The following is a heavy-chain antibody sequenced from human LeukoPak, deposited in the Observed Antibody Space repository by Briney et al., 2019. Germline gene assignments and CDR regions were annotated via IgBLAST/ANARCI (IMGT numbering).Heavy chain of an antibody. CDR3: ARDLRYGDYDK. J-gene: IGHJ4*02. V-gene: IGHV1-2*02. CDR2: INPKSGGT. Sequence: ASVKVSCKASGYTFTDCYIHWMRQAPGQGLEWMGWINPKSGGTKYAQNFQGRVTLARDTPVTTAYMQLSRLTSDDTAVYYCARDLRYGDYDKWGQGTLVIVSS. CDR1: GYTFTDCY. D-gene: IGHD4-17*01.